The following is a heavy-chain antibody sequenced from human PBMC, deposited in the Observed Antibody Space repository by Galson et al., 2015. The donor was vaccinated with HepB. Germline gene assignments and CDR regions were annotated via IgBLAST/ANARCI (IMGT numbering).Heavy chain of an antibody. CDR2: IRSKAGSYAT. J-gene: IGHJ6*02. V-gene: IGHV3-73*01. Sequence: SLRLSCAASGFTFSASAVQWVRQASGKGLEWVGRIRSKAGSYATTYAASVKGRFTISRDDSKNTAYLQMNSLKIEDTGVYFCASQTTYYFGSGWAADVWGQGTTVTVSS. CDR1: GFTFSASA. D-gene: IGHD3-10*01. CDR3: ASQTTYYFGSGWAADV.